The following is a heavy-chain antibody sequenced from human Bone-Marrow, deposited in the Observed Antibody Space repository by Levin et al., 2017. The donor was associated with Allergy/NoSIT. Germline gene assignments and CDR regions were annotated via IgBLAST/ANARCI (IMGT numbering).Heavy chain of an antibody. D-gene: IGHD3-9*01. V-gene: IGHV4-61*02. J-gene: IGHJ6*03. Sequence: SETLSLTCTVSSDSINSGTYYWSWIRQPAGKGLEWIGRIQTSGSTNYNPSLKSRVTISLDTSKNQFSLKLSSVTAADTALYYCARESQYYNFLTGYLHYSYYYTDVWGKGTTVTVSS. CDR3: ARESQYYNFLTGYLHYSYYYTDV. CDR1: SDSINSGTYY. CDR2: IQTSGST.